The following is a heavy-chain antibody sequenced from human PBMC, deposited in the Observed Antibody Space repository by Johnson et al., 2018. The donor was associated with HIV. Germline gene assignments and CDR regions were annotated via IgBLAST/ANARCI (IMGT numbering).Heavy chain of an antibody. CDR3: AKDQWSSSWTNDAFDF. J-gene: IGHJ3*01. Sequence: VQLVESGGGLVQPGGSLRLSCAASGFTFSSYAMSWVRQAPGKGLEWVSAISGSGGSTYYADSVKGRFTISRDNSKNTLYLQRNSLRAEDTAVYYCAKDQWSSSWTNDAFDFWGQGTMVTVSS. V-gene: IGHV3-23*04. D-gene: IGHD6-13*01. CDR1: GFTFSSYA. CDR2: ISGSGGST.